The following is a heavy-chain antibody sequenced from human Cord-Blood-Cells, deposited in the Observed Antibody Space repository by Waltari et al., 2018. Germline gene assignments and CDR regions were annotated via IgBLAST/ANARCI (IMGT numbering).Heavy chain of an antibody. CDR3: ARGEGYCSSTSCLPNWFDP. CDR1: GYTFTGYY. J-gene: IGHJ5*02. D-gene: IGHD2-2*01. V-gene: IGHV1-2*04. CDR2: INPNSGGT. Sequence: QVQLVQSGAEVKKPGASVKVSCKASGYTFTGYYMHWVRQAPGQGLEWMGWINPNSGGTNYAQKFQGWVTMTRDTSISTAYMELSRLRSDDTAVYYCARGEGYCSSTSCLPNWFDPWGQGTLVTVSS.